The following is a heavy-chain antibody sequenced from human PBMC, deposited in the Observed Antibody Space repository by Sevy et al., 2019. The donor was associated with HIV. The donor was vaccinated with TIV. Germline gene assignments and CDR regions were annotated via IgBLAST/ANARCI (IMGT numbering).Heavy chain of an antibody. J-gene: IGHJ6*02. Sequence: GESLKISCKGSGYSFTSYWIGWVRQMPGKGLEWVGIIYPGDSDTRYSPSFQGQVTISADKSISTAYLQWSSLKASDTAMYYCARQKYGGLFFYYYGMDVWGQGTTVTVSS. CDR1: GYSFTSYW. CDR2: IYPGDSDT. D-gene: IGHD2-15*01. CDR3: ARQKYGGLFFYYYGMDV. V-gene: IGHV5-51*01.